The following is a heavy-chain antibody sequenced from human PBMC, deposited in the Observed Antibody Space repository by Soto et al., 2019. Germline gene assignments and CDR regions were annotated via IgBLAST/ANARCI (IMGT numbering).Heavy chain of an antibody. CDR2: ISYDGSNK. Sequence: GGSLRLSCAASGFTFSSYGMHWVRQAPGKGLEWVAVISYDGSNKYYADSVKGRFTISRDNSKNTLYLQMNSLRAEDTAVYYCAKEHLGYRYGPFDYWGQGTLVTVSS. V-gene: IGHV3-30*18. CDR1: GFTFSSYG. D-gene: IGHD5-18*01. CDR3: AKEHLGYRYGPFDY. J-gene: IGHJ4*02.